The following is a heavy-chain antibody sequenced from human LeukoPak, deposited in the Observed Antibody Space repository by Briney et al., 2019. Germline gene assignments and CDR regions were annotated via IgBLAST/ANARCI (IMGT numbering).Heavy chain of an antibody. CDR3: AREGETVKAVAGTPGPFDY. Sequence: PGGSLRLSCAASGFTFDDYGMSWVRQAPGKGLEWVSGINWNGGSTGYADSVKGRFTISRDNAKNSLYLQMNSLRAEDTALYYCAREGETVKAVAGTPGPFDYWGQGTLVTVSS. J-gene: IGHJ4*02. CDR2: INWNGGST. V-gene: IGHV3-20*04. CDR1: GFTFDDYG. D-gene: IGHD6-19*01.